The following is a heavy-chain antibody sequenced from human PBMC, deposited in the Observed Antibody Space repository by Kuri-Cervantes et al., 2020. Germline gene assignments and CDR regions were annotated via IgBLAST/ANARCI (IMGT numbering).Heavy chain of an antibody. CDR1: GFTFSSCA. Sequence: GESLKISCAASGFTFSSCAMSWVRQAPGKGLEWVSTISGSGGSTYYADSVKGRFTFSRDNSKNTLYLQMNSLRAEDTAVYYCAKTPPTVIVVSSTWYFDLWGRGTLVTVSS. CDR3: AKTPPTVIVVSSTWYFDL. CDR2: ISGSGGST. V-gene: IGHV3-23*01. D-gene: IGHD3-22*01. J-gene: IGHJ2*01.